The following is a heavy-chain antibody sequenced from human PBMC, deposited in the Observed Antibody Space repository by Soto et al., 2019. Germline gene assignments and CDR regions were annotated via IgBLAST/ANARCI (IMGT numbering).Heavy chain of an antibody. Sequence: PGESLKISCKGSGYSFTSYWISWVRQMPGKGLEWMGRIDPSDSYTNYSPSFQGHVTISADKSISTAYLQWSSLKASDTAMYYCARHLEYSSSSWADYYYYGMDVWGQGTTVTVSS. J-gene: IGHJ6*02. CDR1: GYSFTSYW. D-gene: IGHD6-6*01. CDR2: IDPSDSYT. CDR3: ARHLEYSSSSWADYYYYGMDV. V-gene: IGHV5-10-1*01.